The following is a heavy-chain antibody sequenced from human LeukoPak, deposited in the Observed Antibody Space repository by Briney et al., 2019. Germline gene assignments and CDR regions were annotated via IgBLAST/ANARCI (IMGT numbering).Heavy chain of an antibody. CDR1: GYTFTSYG. CDR2: ISAYNGNT. J-gene: IGHJ4*02. V-gene: IGHV1-18*01. CDR3: ARGQRSTAARRFDY. D-gene: IGHD6-6*01. Sequence: ASVKVSCKASGYTFTSYGISWVRQAPGQGLEWMGWISAYNGNTNYAQKLQGRVTITRNTSISTAYMELSSLRSEDTAVYYCARGQRSTAARRFDYWGQGTLVTVSS.